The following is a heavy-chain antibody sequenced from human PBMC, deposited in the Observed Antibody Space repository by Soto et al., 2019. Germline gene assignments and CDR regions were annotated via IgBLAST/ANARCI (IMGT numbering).Heavy chain of an antibody. V-gene: IGHV3-23*01. Sequence: GGSLRLSCTASGFPFSHYAMNWVRQGPGTRLEWVADISGSGDSARYADSVRGRFTISRDNSRDTLYLQMNSLRVDDTAVYYCGKERRGSGWSVCNFWGQGTLVTVSS. D-gene: IGHD6-19*01. CDR2: ISGSGDSA. CDR1: GFPFSHYA. J-gene: IGHJ4*02. CDR3: GKERRGSGWSVCNF.